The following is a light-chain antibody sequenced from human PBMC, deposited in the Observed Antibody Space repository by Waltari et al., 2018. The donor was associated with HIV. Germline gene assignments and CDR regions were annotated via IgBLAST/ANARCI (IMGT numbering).Light chain of an antibody. J-gene: IGLJ3*02. Sequence: QSALTQPRSVSGSPGQSVTFSCAGIKFGLSDYNSVSWYQQRPGHAPNTLRANVNERPSGVPNRFSGSKSANTASLTISGLQAEDEATYFCCSYAGTYTWVFGGGTNLTV. V-gene: IGLV2-11*01. CDR1: KFGLSDYNS. CDR3: CSYAGTYTWV. CDR2: NVN.